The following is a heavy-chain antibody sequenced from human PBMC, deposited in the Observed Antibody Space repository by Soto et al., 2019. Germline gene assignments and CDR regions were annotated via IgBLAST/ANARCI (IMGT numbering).Heavy chain of an antibody. D-gene: IGHD3-16*02. V-gene: IGHV3-23*01. CDR3: AKGDRNMITFGGVIVDY. CDR2: ISGSGGST. CDR1: GFTFSSYA. Sequence: GGSLRLSCAASGFTFSSYAMSWVRQAPGKGLEWVSAISGSGGSTYYADSVKGRFTISRDNSKNTLYLQMNSLRAEDTAVYYCAKGDRNMITFGGVIVDYWGQGTLVTVSS. J-gene: IGHJ4*02.